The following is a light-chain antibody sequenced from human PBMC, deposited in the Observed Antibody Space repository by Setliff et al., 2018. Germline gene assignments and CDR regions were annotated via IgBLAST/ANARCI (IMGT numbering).Light chain of an antibody. Sequence: QSALTQPASVSGSPGQSITISCTGTSSDVGAYNYVSWYQRHPGEAPKLLLYDVSNRPSGISNRFSGSKSGSTTSLTITGLQAEDEADYFCSSYTSTRTVIFRGGTKVTVL. CDR3: SSYTSTRTVI. CDR2: DVS. J-gene: IGLJ2*01. CDR1: SSDVGAYNY. V-gene: IGLV2-14*03.